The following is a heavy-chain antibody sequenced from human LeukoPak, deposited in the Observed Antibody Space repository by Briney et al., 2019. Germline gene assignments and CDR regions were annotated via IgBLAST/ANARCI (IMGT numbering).Heavy chain of an antibody. J-gene: IGHJ6*03. CDR1: GGSISSYY. Sequence: SETLSLTCTVSGGSISSYYWSWIRQPPGKGLEWIGYIYYSGSTNYNPSLKSRVTISVDTSKNQFSLKLSSVTAADTAVYYCARRRATADYYYYHYYMDVWGKGTTVTISS. CDR2: IYYSGST. D-gene: IGHD3/OR15-3a*01. V-gene: IGHV4-59*01. CDR3: ARRRATADYYYYHYYMDV.